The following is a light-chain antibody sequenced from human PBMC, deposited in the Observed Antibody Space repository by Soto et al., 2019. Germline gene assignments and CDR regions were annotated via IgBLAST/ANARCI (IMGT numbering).Light chain of an antibody. CDR2: AAS. CDR1: QGISSY. Sequence: AIRMTQSPSSLSGSTGDRVTITCRASQGISSYLAWNQQKPEKAPKLLIYAASTLQSGVPSRFSGSGSGTDFTLTISCLQSEDFATYYCQQYYSYPPTFGQGTKLEIK. J-gene: IGKJ2*01. V-gene: IGKV1-8*01. CDR3: QQYYSYPPT.